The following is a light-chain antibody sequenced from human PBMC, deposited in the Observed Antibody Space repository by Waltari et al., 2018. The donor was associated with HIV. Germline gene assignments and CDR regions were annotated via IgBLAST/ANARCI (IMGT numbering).Light chain of an antibody. CDR1: TSNIGGNY. J-gene: IGLJ3*02. Sequence: QSVLTQPPSASGTPGQRVTISCSGDTSNIGGNYVYWYQQVPGTAPKLLVYKDNQRPSGFPDRFSASESGTSASLAISGLRSEDEADYYCVAWDGRLSGWVFGGGTKLTVL. CDR2: KDN. V-gene: IGLV1-47*01. CDR3: VAWDGRLSGWV.